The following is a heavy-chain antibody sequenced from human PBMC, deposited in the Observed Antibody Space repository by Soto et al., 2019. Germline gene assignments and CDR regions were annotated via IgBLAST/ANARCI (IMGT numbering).Heavy chain of an antibody. J-gene: IGHJ5*02. Sequence: TLSLTCTVSGGSISSGDYYWSWIRQPPGKGLEWIGYIYYSGSTYYNPSLKSRVTISVDTSKNQFSLKLSSVTAADTAVYYCARVTTDNWFDPWGQGTLVTASS. CDR3: ARVTTDNWFDP. V-gene: IGHV4-30-4*01. CDR2: IYYSGST. CDR1: GGSISSGDYY.